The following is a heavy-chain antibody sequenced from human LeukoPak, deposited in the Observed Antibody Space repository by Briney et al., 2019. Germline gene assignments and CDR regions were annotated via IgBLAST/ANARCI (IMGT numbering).Heavy chain of an antibody. Sequence: GESLKISCKGSGYNFTYYWISWVRQMPGKGLEWMGRIDPSDSYTNYSPSFHGHVTISADKSLSTAYLQWSSLKASDTAVYYCARRGSCIGGSCYSYWGQGTLVTVSS. CDR3: ARRGSCIGGSCYSY. J-gene: IGHJ4*02. CDR1: GYNFTYYW. D-gene: IGHD2-15*01. V-gene: IGHV5-10-1*01. CDR2: IDPSDSYT.